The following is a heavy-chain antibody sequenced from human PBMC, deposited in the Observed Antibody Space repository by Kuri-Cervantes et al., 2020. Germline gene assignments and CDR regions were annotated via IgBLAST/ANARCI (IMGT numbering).Heavy chain of an antibody. Sequence: SQTLSLTCAVYGGSFSGYYWSWIRQPPGKGLEWIGEINHSGSTNYNPSLKSRVTISVDTSKNQFSLKLSSVTAADTAVYYCAGRLIVRGDYGDYHPEDWYFDLWGRGTLVIVSS. J-gene: IGHJ2*01. D-gene: IGHD4-17*01. CDR2: INHSGST. V-gene: IGHV4-34*01. CDR3: AGRLIVRGDYGDYHPEDWYFDL. CDR1: GGSFSGYY.